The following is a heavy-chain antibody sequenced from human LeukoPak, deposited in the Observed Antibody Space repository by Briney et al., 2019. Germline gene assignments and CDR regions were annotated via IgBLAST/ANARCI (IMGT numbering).Heavy chain of an antibody. Sequence: GESLETSFKASGYTFATYWIAWGRPMPGKGLEWMGIIYPGDSDTRYSPSFQGQVTISVDKSINTAYLQWSSLEASDTAMYYCAKRSTSSRFAFDPWGQGTLVTVSS. V-gene: IGHV5-51*01. J-gene: IGHJ5*02. CDR2: IYPGDSDT. D-gene: IGHD6-6*01. CDR3: AKRSTSSRFAFDP. CDR1: GYTFATYW.